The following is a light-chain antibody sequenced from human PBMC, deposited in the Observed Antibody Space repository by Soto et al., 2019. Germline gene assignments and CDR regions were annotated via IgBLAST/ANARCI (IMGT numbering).Light chain of an antibody. Sequence: QSALTQHASVYGSPGQSITISCTGTSSDVGGYNYVSWYQHHPGKAPKLMIYEVSNRPSGVSNRFSGSKSGNTASLTISGLQAEDEADYYCRSYTSSSSLGFGGGTKVTVL. CDR3: RSYTSSSSLG. CDR1: SSDVGGYNY. CDR2: EVS. V-gene: IGLV2-14*01. J-gene: IGLJ3*02.